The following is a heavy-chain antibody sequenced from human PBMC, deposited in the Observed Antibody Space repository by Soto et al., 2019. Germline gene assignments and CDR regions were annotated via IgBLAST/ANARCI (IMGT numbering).Heavy chain of an antibody. Sequence: GGSLRLSCAASGFTVSNYWMNWVRQAPGKGLEWVANMKYDGTKKDYVDSVKGRFTISRDNSKNTLYLQMNSLRAEDTAVYYCAKYPRITMIVVVITGPHDYWGQGTLVTVSS. V-gene: IGHV3-7*03. CDR1: GFTVSNYW. CDR2: MKYDGTKK. J-gene: IGHJ4*02. D-gene: IGHD3-22*01. CDR3: AKYPRITMIVVVITGPHDY.